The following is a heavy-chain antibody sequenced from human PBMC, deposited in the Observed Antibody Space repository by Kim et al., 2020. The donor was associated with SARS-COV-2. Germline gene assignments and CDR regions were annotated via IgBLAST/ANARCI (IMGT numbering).Heavy chain of an antibody. V-gene: IGHV3-30*01. CDR3: ARERVVGANSGSYYTFDY. D-gene: IGHD1-26*01. J-gene: IGHJ4*02. Sequence: KGRFNISRDNSKNTLYPQMDSLRAEDTAVYYCARERVVGANSGSYYTFDYWGQGTLVNVSS.